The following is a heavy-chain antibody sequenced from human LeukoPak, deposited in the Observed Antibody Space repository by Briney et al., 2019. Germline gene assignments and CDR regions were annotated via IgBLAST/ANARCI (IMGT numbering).Heavy chain of an antibody. CDR1: GYTITSYG. CDR3: ARDRVSSGWYWDY. J-gene: IGHJ4*02. V-gene: IGHV1-18*01. Sequence: ASVKDSCKASGYTITSYGISWVRPAPGQGLEWMGWISAYNGNTHYAQKLQGRVTLTPDTPTSTAYMELRSLRSDDTAGYYCARDRVSSGWYWDYWGQGTLVTVSS. CDR2: ISAYNGNT. D-gene: IGHD6-19*01.